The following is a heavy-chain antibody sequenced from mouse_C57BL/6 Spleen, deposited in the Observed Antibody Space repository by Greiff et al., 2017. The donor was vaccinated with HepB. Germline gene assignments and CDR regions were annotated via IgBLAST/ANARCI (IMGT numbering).Heavy chain of an antibody. CDR1: GYTFTSYW. J-gene: IGHJ3*01. CDR3: ASVRDGAWFAY. D-gene: IGHD1-1*01. CDR2: IDPSDSYT. V-gene: IGHV1-69*01. Sequence: QVQLQQPGAELVMPGASVKLSCKASGYTFTSYWMHWVKQRPGQGLEWIGEIDPSDSYTNYNQKFKGKSTLTVDKSSSTAYLQFSSLTAEDSAVFYCASVRDGAWFAYWGQGTLVTVSA.